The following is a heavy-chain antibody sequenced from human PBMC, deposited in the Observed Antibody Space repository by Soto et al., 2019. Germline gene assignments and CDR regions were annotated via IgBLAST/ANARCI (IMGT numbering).Heavy chain of an antibody. CDR3: ASPNFSVIAVAGITY. Sequence: GGSLRLSCAASGFTFSSYAMHWVRQAPGKGLEWVAVISYDGSNKYYADSVKGRFTISRDNSKNTLYLQMNSLRAEDTAVYYCASPNFSVIAVAGITYWGQGTLVTVSS. J-gene: IGHJ4*02. CDR1: GFTFSSYA. D-gene: IGHD6-19*01. CDR2: ISYDGSNK. V-gene: IGHV3-30-3*01.